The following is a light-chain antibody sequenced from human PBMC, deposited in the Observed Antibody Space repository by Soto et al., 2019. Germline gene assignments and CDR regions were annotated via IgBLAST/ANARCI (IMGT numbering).Light chain of an antibody. J-gene: IGKJ5*01. CDR2: GAS. CDR3: QQRSNWPPIT. CDR1: QSVTSTY. V-gene: IGKV3D-20*02. Sequence: EIVLTQSPGTLSLSPGERATLSCRASQSVTSTYLAWYQQKPGQAPRLLIYGASTRAAGIPARFSGSGFGTDFTLTISSLEPEDAAVYYCQQRSNWPPITFGQGTRLEIK.